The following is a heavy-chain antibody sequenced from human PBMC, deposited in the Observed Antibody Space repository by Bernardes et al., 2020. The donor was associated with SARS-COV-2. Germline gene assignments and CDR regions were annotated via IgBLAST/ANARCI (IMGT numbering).Heavy chain of an antibody. CDR1: GFSFSSYS. CDR2: ISATGSHI. V-gene: IGHV3-21*06. Sequence: GGSLRLSCAASGFSFSSYSVNWVRQAPGKGLEWVSSISATGSHIKYADSVKGRFTISRDNTKNSLSLQMNSLRAEDTAVYYCARDKVSWTLGAFDIWGQGTMVTVSA. CDR3: ARDKVSWTLGAFDI. D-gene: IGHD6-13*01. J-gene: IGHJ3*02.